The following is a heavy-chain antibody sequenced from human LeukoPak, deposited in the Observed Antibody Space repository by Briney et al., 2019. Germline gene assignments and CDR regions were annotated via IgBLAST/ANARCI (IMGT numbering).Heavy chain of an antibody. CDR3: ARWHLTGGAIDH. J-gene: IGHJ4*02. CDR2: ISSSGGTF. Sequence: GGSLRLSCAASGFTFSDYYMSWMRQAPGKGLEWVSYISSSGGTFFYADSVKGRFTISRDNAKNSLYLQMNSLRAEDTAVYSCARWHLTGGAIDHWGQGTLVTVSS. D-gene: IGHD1-20*01. V-gene: IGHV3-11*01. CDR1: GFTFSDYY.